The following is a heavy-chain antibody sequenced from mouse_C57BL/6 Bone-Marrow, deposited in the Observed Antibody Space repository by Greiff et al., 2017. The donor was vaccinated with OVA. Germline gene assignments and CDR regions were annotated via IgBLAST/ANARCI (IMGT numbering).Heavy chain of an antibody. CDR3: ARSSYYDYGGFAY. CDR2: IYPSDSET. CDR1: GYTFTSYW. V-gene: IGHV1-61*01. D-gene: IGHD2-4*01. J-gene: IGHJ3*01. Sequence: LQQPGAELVRPGSSVKLSCKASGYTFTSYWMDWVKQRPGQGLEWIGNIYPSDSETHYNQKFKDKATLTVDKSSSTAYMQLSSLTSEDSAVYYGARSSYYDYGGFAYWGQGTLVTVSA.